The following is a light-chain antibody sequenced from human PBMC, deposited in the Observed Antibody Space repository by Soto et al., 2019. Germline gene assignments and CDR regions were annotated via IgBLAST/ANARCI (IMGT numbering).Light chain of an antibody. Sequence: EIVMTQSPATLSVSPGERATLSCSASQSVSSNLAWYRQKPGQAPRLLIYGASTRATGIPARFSGSGSGTEFTLTISSMQSEYSAVYYCQQYNNWPPWTFGQGTKMENK. V-gene: IGKV3-15*01. J-gene: IGKJ1*01. CDR2: GAS. CDR1: QSVSSN. CDR3: QQYNNWPPWT.